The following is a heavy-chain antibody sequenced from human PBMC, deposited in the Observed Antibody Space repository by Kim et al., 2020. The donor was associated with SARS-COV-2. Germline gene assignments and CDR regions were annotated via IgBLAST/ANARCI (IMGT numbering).Heavy chain of an antibody. CDR1: GIPFSNAW. CDR2: IKSKSDGGQA. D-gene: IGHD2-2*01. J-gene: IGHJ4*02. V-gene: IGHV3-15*01. CDR3: TTVAMR. Sequence: GWSLRLSCAVSGIPFSNAWFNWVRQAPGKGLEWVGRIKSKSDGGQADLAAPVKGRLAISRDDSKNTLYLLMNSLRTDDSAVYYCTTVAMRWGQGTLVTVS.